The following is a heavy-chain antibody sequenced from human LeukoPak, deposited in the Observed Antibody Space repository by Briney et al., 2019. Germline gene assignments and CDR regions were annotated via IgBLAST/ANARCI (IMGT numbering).Heavy chain of an antibody. CDR2: ISAYNGNT. J-gene: IGHJ5*02. D-gene: IGHD4-23*01. V-gene: IGHV1-18*01. CDR3: ARIETTVVTSWFDP. Sequence: ASVKVSCKASGYTFTSYGISWVRQAPGQGLEWMGWISAYNGNTNYAQKLQGRVTMTTDTSTSTAYMELRSLRSDDTAVYYCARIETTVVTSWFDPWGQGTLVTVSS. CDR1: GYTFTSYG.